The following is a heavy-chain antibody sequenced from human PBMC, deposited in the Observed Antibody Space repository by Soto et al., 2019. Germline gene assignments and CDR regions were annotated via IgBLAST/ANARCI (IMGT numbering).Heavy chain of an antibody. CDR2: INPNSGGT. V-gene: IGHV1-2*04. CDR1: GYTFTGYY. D-gene: IGHD6-13*01. CDR3: ARGKRIAAAGNRYYFDY. J-gene: IGHJ4*02. Sequence: ASVKVSCKASGYTFTGYYMHWVRQAPGQGLEWMGWINPNSGGTNYAQKFQGWVTMTRDTSISTAYMELSRLRSDDTAVYYCARGKRIAAAGNRYYFDYWGQGTRVNVAS.